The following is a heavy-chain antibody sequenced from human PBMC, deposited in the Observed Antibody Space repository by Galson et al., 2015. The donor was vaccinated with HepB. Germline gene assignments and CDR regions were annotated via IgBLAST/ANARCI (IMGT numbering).Heavy chain of an antibody. D-gene: IGHD2-15*01. CDR2: ISSSGSTI. CDR3: ARVFRPVVVAAGDY. J-gene: IGHJ4*02. Sequence: SLRLSCAASGFTFSSYDMNWVRQAPGKGLEWVSYISSSGSTIYYADSVKGRFTISRDNAKNSLYLQMNSLRAEDTAVYYCARVFRPVVVAAGDYWGQGTLVTVSS. V-gene: IGHV3-48*03. CDR1: GFTFSSYD.